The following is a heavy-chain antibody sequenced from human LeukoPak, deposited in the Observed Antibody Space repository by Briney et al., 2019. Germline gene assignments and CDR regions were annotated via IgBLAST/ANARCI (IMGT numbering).Heavy chain of an antibody. CDR1: GDSVSSNSAA. D-gene: IGHD6-13*01. CDR2: TYYRSKWYN. Sequence: SQTLSLTCAISGDSVSSNSAAWNWIRQSPWRGLEWLGRTYYRSKWYNHYAASVKSRITINPDTSNNQFSLQLNSVTPEDTAVYFCARDHAGLDSWGQGTLVTVSS. V-gene: IGHV6-1*01. CDR3: ARDHAGLDS. J-gene: IGHJ4*02.